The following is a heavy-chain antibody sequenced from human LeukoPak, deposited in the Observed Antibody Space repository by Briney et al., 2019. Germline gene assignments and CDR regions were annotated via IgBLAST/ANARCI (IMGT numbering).Heavy chain of an antibody. Sequence: GRSLRLSCAASGFTFSSYGMHWVRQAPGKGLEWVALISYDGSNKFYADSVKGRFTISRDNSKNTLYLQLNSLRAEDTAAYYCAKWAYSYGPGYFDYWGQGTLVTVST. CDR3: AKWAYSYGPGYFDY. V-gene: IGHV3-30*18. J-gene: IGHJ4*02. CDR1: GFTFSSYG. D-gene: IGHD5-18*01. CDR2: ISYDGSNK.